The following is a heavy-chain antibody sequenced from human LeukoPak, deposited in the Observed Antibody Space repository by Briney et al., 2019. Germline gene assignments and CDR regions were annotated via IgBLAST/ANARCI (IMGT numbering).Heavy chain of an antibody. Sequence: GGSLRLSCAASGFTFSTYAMTWVRQPPGKGLEWVSTISGSAISTFYADSVKGRFTISRDYSKNTVYLQMNSLRAEDTAVYYCAKHAAGATKSYYYGVDVWGQGTTVTVSS. J-gene: IGHJ6*02. CDR2: ISGSAIST. CDR1: GFTFSTYA. V-gene: IGHV3-23*01. CDR3: AKHAAGATKSYYYGVDV. D-gene: IGHD1-26*01.